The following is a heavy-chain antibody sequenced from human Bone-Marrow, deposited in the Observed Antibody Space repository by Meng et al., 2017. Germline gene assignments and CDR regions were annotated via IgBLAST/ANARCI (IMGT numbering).Heavy chain of an antibody. J-gene: IGHJ4*02. CDR2: INSDGSIT. V-gene: IGHV3-74*02. D-gene: IGHD6-25*01. Sequence: EVQLVESGGGLVQPGRSLRVSCAASGFTFSSYAMHWVRQAPGKGLVWVSHINSDGSITGYADSVKGRFTISRDNAKNTLFLQMSSLRAEDTAVYYCARAPGIAAAAWGQGALVTVSS. CDR1: GFTFSSYA. CDR3: ARAPGIAAAA.